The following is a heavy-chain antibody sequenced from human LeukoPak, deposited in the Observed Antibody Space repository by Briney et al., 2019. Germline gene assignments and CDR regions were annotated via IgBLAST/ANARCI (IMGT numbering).Heavy chain of an antibody. Sequence: PGRSLRLSCAASGFTFDDYAMHWVRQAPGKGLEWVAVISYDGSNKYYADSVKGRFTISRDNSKNTLYLQMNSLRAEDTAVYYCARSAMGKSIAAPTDYWGQGTLVTVFS. V-gene: IGHV3-30-3*01. CDR2: ISYDGSNK. CDR1: GFTFDDYA. CDR3: ARSAMGKSIAAPTDY. J-gene: IGHJ4*02. D-gene: IGHD6-6*01.